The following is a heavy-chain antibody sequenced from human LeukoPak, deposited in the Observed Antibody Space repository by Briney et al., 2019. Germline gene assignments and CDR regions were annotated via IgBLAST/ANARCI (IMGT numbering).Heavy chain of an antibody. CDR2: IYHSGST. CDR1: GYSISSGYY. Sequence: SETLSLTCTVSGYSISSGYYWGWIRQPPGKGLEWIGSIYHSGSTYYNPSLKSRITISVETSKNQFSLKLSSVTAADTAVYYCASSAAAGTTIWFDPWGQGTLVTVSS. CDR3: ASSAAAGTTIWFDP. J-gene: IGHJ5*02. V-gene: IGHV4-38-2*02. D-gene: IGHD6-13*01.